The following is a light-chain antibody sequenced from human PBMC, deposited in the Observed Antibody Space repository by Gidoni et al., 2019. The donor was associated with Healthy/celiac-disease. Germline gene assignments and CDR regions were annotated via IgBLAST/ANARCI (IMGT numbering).Light chain of an antibody. CDR2: GAS. Sequence: EIVLTQSPGTLSLSPGERATLSCRASQSVSSSYLAWYQQKPGQAPRLLIYGASSRATGIPDRFSSSGSGTDFTLTISRLEPEDFAVYYCQQYGSSLIFGGGTKVEIK. V-gene: IGKV3-20*01. CDR3: QQYGSSLI. CDR1: QSVSSSY. J-gene: IGKJ4*01.